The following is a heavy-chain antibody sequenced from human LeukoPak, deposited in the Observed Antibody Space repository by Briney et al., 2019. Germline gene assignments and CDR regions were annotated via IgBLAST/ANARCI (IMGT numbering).Heavy chain of an antibody. CDR1: GYRFTSYW. J-gene: IGHJ6*03. V-gene: IGHV5-51*01. CDR3: ARRGAAGKAEYYYMDV. D-gene: IGHD6-13*01. CDR2: IYPGDSDT. Sequence: GESLKISCKGSGYRFTSYWIGWVRQMPGKGLEWMGIIYPGDSDTRYSPSFQGQVTISADKSISTAYLQWSSLKASDTAMYYCARRGAAGKAEYYYMDVWGKGTTVTISS.